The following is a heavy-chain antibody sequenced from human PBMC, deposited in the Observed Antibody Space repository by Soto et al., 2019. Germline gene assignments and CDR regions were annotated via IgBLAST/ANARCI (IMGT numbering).Heavy chain of an antibody. J-gene: IGHJ6*02. Sequence: QPGGSLRLSCLASGFTFSDYAMTRVRHVPGRGLEWVASLDGACGSTYYADSVRGRFTISRDNSQNTLFLQMKRLTVDDTAIYYRTAPRDEYGSGVSWFTYGMDIWGPGTSVTVSS. CDR1: GFTFSDYA. V-gene: IGHV3-23*01. CDR3: TAPRDEYGSGVSWFTYGMDI. D-gene: IGHD3-10*01. CDR2: LDGACGST.